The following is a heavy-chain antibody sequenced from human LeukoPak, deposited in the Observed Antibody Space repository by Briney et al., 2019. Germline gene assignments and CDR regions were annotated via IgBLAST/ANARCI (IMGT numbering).Heavy chain of an antibody. D-gene: IGHD3-3*01. CDR2: ISGGGVST. CDR1: GFTFSSDG. J-gene: IGHJ4*02. CDR3: ANVALFGVVIIDFDY. Sequence: PGASLSLSYAASGFTFSSDGMSSVRHPPGKGLEWVSAISGGGVSTYHAASGKGRFTISRINSKNTLCLQMNSLRAEDTAVYYCANVALFGVVIIDFDYWGQGTLVTVSS. V-gene: IGHV3-23*01.